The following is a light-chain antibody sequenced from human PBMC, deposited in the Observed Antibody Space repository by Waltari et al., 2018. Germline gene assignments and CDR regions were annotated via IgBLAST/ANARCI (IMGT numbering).Light chain of an antibody. CDR2: GAS. CDR1: QSVSRA. J-gene: IGKJ1*01. CDR3: QQYLRLPVT. Sequence: VLTQSPGTQSLSLGVRATVSCRASQSVSRALAWYQQKPGQAPRLLIYGASTRATGIPDRFSGSGSGTDFSLTISRLEPDDFAVYYCQQYLRLPVTFGQGTTVEI. V-gene: IGKV3-20*01.